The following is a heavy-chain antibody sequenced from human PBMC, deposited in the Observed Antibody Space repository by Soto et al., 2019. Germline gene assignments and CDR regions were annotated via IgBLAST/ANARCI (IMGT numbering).Heavy chain of an antibody. D-gene: IGHD1-1*01. V-gene: IGHV3-11*06. Sequence: QVQLVESGGGMVKPGGSLRLSCAASGFTLSDYFMAWVRQSPRQGLEWVSSSSSSGGYITYADSVRGRFTISRDNGKSALYLQMNSLRAEDTAVYYFSRIQLAPYAFDIWGQGAMVTVSS. CDR2: SSSSGGYI. CDR3: SRIQLAPYAFDI. J-gene: IGHJ3*02. CDR1: GFTLSDYF.